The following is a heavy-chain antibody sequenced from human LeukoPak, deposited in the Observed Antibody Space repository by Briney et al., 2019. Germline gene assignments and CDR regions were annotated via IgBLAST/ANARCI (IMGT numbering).Heavy chain of an antibody. J-gene: IGHJ4*02. CDR2: IYFSGST. CDR3: ARHKSSGTYPLDY. D-gene: IGHD1-26*01. CDR1: GGSISSYF. Sequence: DPSETLSLTCTVSGGSISSYFWSWIRQPPGKGLEWIGHIYFSGSTNYNPSLKSRVTISVDTSKNQFSLKLSSVTAADTAVYYCARHKSSGTYPLDYWGQGTLVTVSS. V-gene: IGHV4-59*08.